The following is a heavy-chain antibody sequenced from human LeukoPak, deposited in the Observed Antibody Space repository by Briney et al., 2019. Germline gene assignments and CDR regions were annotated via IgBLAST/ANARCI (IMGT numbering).Heavy chain of an antibody. CDR2: IKQDGSEK. CDR1: GFTFSTYW. J-gene: IGHJ4*02. D-gene: IGHD3-10*01. CDR3: ARSQIGDY. Sequence: GGSLRLSCTVSGFTFSTYWMTWVRQAPGKGLEWVANIKQDGSEKYYVDSVKGRFTISRDNAKNSLYLQMNSLRAEDTAVYYCARSQIGDYWGQGTLVTVSS. V-gene: IGHV3-7*01.